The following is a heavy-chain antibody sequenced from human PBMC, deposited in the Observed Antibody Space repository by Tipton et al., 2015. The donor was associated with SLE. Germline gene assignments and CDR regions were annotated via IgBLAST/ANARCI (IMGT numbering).Heavy chain of an antibody. D-gene: IGHD1-26*01. V-gene: IGHV3-13*01. CDR1: GFTFSSHD. CDR3: TREPNRVGYWYFDL. J-gene: IGHJ2*01. Sequence: SLRLSCAASGFTFSSHDMHWVRQATGKGLEWVSAIDIAGDTYYSGSVKGRFTISRENAKSSFYLQMSSLRAEDTAVYYCTREPNRVGYWYFDLWGRGTLVTVSS. CDR2: IDIAGDT.